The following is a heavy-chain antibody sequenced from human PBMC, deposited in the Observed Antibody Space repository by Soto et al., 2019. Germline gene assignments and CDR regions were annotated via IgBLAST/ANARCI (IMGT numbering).Heavy chain of an antibody. J-gene: IGHJ6*02. CDR2: IIPIFGTA. CDR3: ARVRGYYGSGSYYNGRYYYYGMDV. Sequence: ASVTVSCKASGGTFSIYAIIWVRQAPGQGLEWMGGIIPIFGTANYAQKFQGRVTITADESTSTAYMELSSLRSEDTAVYYCARVRGYYGSGSYYNGRYYYYGMDVWGQGTTVTAP. V-gene: IGHV1-69*13. CDR1: GGTFSIYA. D-gene: IGHD3-10*01.